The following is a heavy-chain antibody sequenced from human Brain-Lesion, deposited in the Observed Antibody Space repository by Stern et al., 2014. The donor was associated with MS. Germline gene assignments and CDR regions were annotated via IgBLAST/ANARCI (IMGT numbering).Heavy chain of an antibody. D-gene: IGHD3-10*01. CDR2: VNNDGRRT. V-gene: IGHV3-74*02. CDR3: ARGERWFDS. Sequence: EVHLGESGGGFVQPGGSLRLSCAASGFTFSNYWVHWVRQAPGQGLVWVSRVNNDGRRTSYADSVKGRFTMSRDNDKNTLYLQMNSLRVEDTAIYYCARGERWFDSWGQGTLVTVSS. J-gene: IGHJ5*01. CDR1: GFTFSNYW.